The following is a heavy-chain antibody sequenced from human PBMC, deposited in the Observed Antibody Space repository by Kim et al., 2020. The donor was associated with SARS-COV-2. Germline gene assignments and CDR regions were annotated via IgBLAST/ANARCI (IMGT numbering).Heavy chain of an antibody. CDR3: ARHLYYYDSSGYYYGGYY. J-gene: IGHJ4*02. Sequence: KSRVTISVDTSKNQFSLKLSSVTAADTAVYYCARHLYYYDSSGYYYGGYYWGQGTLVTVSS. V-gene: IGHV4-39*01. D-gene: IGHD3-22*01.